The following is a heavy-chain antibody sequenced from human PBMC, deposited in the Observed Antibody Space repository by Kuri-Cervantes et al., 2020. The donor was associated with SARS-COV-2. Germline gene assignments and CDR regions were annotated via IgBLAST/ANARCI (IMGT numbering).Heavy chain of an antibody. CDR1: GFTFSSYA. CDR2: ISYDGSNK. CDR3: AKGNTIFGVALGGY. D-gene: IGHD3-3*01. V-gene: IGHV3-30-3*01. Sequence: GESLKISCAASGFTFSSYAMHWVRQAPGKGQEWVAVISYDGSNKYYADSVKGRFTISRDNSKNTLYLQINSPRAEATAVYYCAKGNTIFGVALGGYWGQGTLVTVSS. J-gene: IGHJ4*02.